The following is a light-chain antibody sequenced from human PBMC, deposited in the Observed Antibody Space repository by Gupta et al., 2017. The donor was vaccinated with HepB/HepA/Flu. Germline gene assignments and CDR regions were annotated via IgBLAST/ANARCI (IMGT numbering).Light chain of an antibody. J-gene: IGKJ1*01. CDR2: KAS. CDR3: QQYKTYWT. Sequence: DIQMTQSPSTLSASVGDRVTITCRASQSIDSWLTWYQQKPGKAPKLLIYKASRLESGVPSRFSGSGYGTEFTLTSSRLQHDDSATYYCQQYKTYWTFGQGTKVEIK. V-gene: IGKV1-5*03. CDR1: QSIDSW.